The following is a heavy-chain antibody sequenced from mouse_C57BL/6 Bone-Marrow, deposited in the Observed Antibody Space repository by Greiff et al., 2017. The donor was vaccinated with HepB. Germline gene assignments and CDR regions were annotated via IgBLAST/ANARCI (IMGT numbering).Heavy chain of an antibody. J-gene: IGHJ2*01. D-gene: IGHD1-1*01. CDR1: GYAFSSYW. CDR3: AVIYYGMYYFDE. Sequence: QVQLQQSGAELVKPGASVKMSCKASGYAFSSYWMNWVKQRPGKGLEWIGQIHPGDGDTNYNGKFKGKATLTADKSSSTAYMQLSSLTSEDSAVYFCAVIYYGMYYFDEGRQGTTLTVSS. CDR2: IHPGDGDT. V-gene: IGHV1-80*01.